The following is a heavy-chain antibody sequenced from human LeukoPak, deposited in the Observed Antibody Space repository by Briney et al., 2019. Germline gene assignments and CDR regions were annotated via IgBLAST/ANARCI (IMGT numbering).Heavy chain of an antibody. D-gene: IGHD2-2*01. V-gene: IGHV1-69*06. CDR2: IIPIFGTA. J-gene: IGHJ4*02. Sequence: AASVEVSCKASGGTFSSYAISWVRQAPGQGLEWMGGIIPIFGTANYAQKFQGRVTITADKSTSTAYMELSSLRSEDTAVYYCARGQADCSSTSCYHGYWGQGTLVTVSS. CDR1: GGTFSSYA. CDR3: ARGQADCSSTSCYHGY.